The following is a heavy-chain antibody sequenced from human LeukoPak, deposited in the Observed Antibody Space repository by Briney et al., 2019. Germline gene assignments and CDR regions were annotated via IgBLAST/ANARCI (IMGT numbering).Heavy chain of an antibody. CDR3: ARRPLHSQNWLAP. CDR2: IFPGDSDT. Sequence: GESLKISCKGYGDRFTSYWVAWARQMPGKGLEWMGIIFPGDSDTRYSPSIQGQVTISVDRSISTAYLQWSSLKASDTAIYYCARRPLHSQNWLAPWGQGTLVTVSS. CDR1: GDRFTSYW. V-gene: IGHV5-51*01. J-gene: IGHJ5*02.